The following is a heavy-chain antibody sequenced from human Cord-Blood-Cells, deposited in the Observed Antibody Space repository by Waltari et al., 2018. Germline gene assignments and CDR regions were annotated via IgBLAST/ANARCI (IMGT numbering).Heavy chain of an antibody. D-gene: IGHD6-13*01. CDR3: ARSPYSSSWYRWFDP. CDR2: IYPGDSDT. V-gene: IGHV5-51*01. J-gene: IGHJ5*02. CDR1: GYSFTSYW. Sequence: EVQLVQSGAEVKKPGESLKISCKGSGYSFTSYWIGWVRQMPGKGLEWMGIIYPGDSDTRYSPSVQGQVTISADKSISTAYLQWSSLKASDTAMYYCARSPYSSSWYRWFDPWGQGTLVTVSS.